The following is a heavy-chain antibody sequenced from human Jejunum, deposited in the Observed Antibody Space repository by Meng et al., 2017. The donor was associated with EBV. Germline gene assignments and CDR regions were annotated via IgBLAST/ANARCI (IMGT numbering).Heavy chain of an antibody. D-gene: IGHD2-21*02. CDR1: GYTFSRYA. J-gene: IGHJ4*02. V-gene: IGHV7-4-1*02. CDR3: ASDISTATFGY. Sequence: QVQLVQSGSELKKPGAAVKVSGKASGYTFSRYAMNWVRQAPGQGLEWMGWINTRTGNPAYAQGFTGRFVFSLDTSVSTAYLQISSLKAEDTAVYYCASDISTATFGYWGQGTLVTVSS. CDR2: INTRTGNP.